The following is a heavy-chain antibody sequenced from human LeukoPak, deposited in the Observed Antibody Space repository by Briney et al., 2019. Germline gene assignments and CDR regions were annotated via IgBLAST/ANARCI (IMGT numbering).Heavy chain of an antibody. J-gene: IGHJ6*02. CDR2: IYYSGST. D-gene: IGHD3-3*01. V-gene: IGHV4-59*12. CDR1: GGSISNYY. CDR3: ARGSGYDFWSGYYPPRYYGMDV. Sequence: SETLSLTCTVSGGSISNYYWSWIRQPPGKGLEWIGYIYYSGSTNYNPSPKSRVTISVDTSKNQFSLKLSSVTAADTAVNYCARGSGYDFWSGYYPPRYYGMDVWGQGTTVTVSS.